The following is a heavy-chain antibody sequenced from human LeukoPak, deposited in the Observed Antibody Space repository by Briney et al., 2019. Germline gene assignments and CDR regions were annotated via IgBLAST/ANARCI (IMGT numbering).Heavy chain of an antibody. D-gene: IGHD6-19*01. CDR3: ARDWVYSSGWFFDY. CDR2: INPNSGGT. V-gene: IGHV1-2*02. J-gene: IGHJ4*02. CDR1: GYTFTGYN. Sequence: GASVKVSCRASGYTFTGYNMHWVRQAPGLGLEWMGWINPNSGGTNYAQKFQGRVTMTRDTSISTAYMELSRLRSDDTAVYYCARDWVYSSGWFFDYWGQGTLVTVSS.